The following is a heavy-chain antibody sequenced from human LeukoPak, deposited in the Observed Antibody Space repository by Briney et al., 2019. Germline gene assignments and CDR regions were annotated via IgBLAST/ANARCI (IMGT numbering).Heavy chain of an antibody. J-gene: IGHJ3*01. CDR1: GGSISSYY. CDR3: ARGRIGVVMGP. Sequence: SETLSLTCTVSGGSISSYYWSWVRQPPGKGLEWIGYIYYSGSTNYNPSLKSRVTISVDTSKNQFSLKLSSVTAADTAVYYCARGRIGVVMGPWGQGTMVTVSS. CDR2: IYYSGST. D-gene: IGHD3-3*01. V-gene: IGHV4-59*01.